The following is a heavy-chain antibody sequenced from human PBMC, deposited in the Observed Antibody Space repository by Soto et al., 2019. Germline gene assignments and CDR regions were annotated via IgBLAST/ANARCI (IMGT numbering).Heavy chain of an antibody. CDR2: IYYSIT. Sequence: PSETLSLTCTVSDGSINGYYWSWIRQPPGKGLEWIGYIYYSITSYNFSLKSRVTISVDTSKNQVSLKLSSVTAADTAVYYCASTMYYYDSSGYYPEHTSECYFDYWGQGTLVTVSS. CDR3: ASTMYYYDSSGYYPEHTSECYFDY. CDR1: DGSINGYY. D-gene: IGHD3-22*01. J-gene: IGHJ4*02. V-gene: IGHV4-59*12.